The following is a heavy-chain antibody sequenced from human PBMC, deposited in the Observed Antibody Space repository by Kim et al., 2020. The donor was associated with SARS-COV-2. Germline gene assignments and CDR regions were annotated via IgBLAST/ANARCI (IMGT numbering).Heavy chain of an antibody. D-gene: IGHD6-19*01. CDR2: ISYDGSNK. CDR3: AREMGSGCPGDY. J-gene: IGHJ4*02. CDR1: GFTFSSYA. V-gene: IGHV3-30*04. Sequence: GGSLRLSCAASGFTFSSYAMHWVRQAPGKGLEWVAVISYDGSNKYYADSVKGRFTISRDNSKNTLYLQMNSLRAEDTAVYYCAREMGSGCPGDYWGQGTLVTVSS.